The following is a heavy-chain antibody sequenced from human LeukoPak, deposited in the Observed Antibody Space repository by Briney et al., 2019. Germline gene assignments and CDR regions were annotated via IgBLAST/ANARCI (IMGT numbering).Heavy chain of an antibody. D-gene: IGHD1-26*01. J-gene: IGHJ3*02. CDR2: IYNSGST. CDR3: ARDPHFGNSLVGAFHI. CDR1: GGYISANY. V-gene: IGHV4-4*07. Sequence: SETLSLTCTVSGGYISANYWNWIRQPAGKGLEWIGLIYNSGSTNYNPSLKSRVTMSVDTSKNQFSLTLSSVTAADTVVYYCARDPHFGNSLVGAFHIWGQGTMVTVSS.